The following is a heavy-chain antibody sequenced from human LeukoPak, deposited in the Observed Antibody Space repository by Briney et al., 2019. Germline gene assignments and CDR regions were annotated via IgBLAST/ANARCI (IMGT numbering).Heavy chain of an antibody. CDR1: GGSITSYY. CDR3: ARCSVAGTLSPPLDY. CDR2: IYYLGST. V-gene: IGHV4-59*08. Sequence: PSETLSLTCTVSGGSITSYYWSWIRQAPGKGLEWIGYIYYLGSTYYNPSLKSRVTISVDTSKNQFSLKLTSVTAADTAVYYCARCSVAGTLSPPLDYWGQGTLVTVSS. J-gene: IGHJ4*02. D-gene: IGHD6-19*01.